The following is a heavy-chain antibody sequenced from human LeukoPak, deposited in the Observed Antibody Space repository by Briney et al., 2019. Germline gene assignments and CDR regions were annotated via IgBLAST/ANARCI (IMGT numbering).Heavy chain of an antibody. J-gene: IGHJ6*03. Sequence: SETLSLTCTVSGDSISTYYWSWIRQPPGKGLEWIGYISYNGNTNYNPSLKSRVTISVDTSKNQFSLKLSSVTAADSAVYYCARTTEGGYTYNYFYYYYMDVWGKGTPVTISS. V-gene: IGHV4-59*01. CDR3: ARTTEGGYTYNYFYYYYMDV. D-gene: IGHD5-18*01. CDR1: GDSISTYY. CDR2: ISYNGNT.